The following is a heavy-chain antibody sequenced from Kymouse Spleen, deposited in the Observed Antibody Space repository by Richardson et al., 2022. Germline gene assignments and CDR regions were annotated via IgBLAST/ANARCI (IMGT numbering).Heavy chain of an antibody. D-gene: IGHD5-24*01. V-gene: IGHV4-39*01. Sequence: QLQLQESGPGLVKPSETLSLTCTVSGGSISSSSYYWGWIRQPPGKGLEWIGSIYYSGSTYYNPSLKSRVTISVDTSKNQFSLKLSSVTAADTAVYYCAGLEMATIFDYWGQGTLVTVSS. J-gene: IGHJ4*02. CDR1: GGSISSSSYY. CDR3: AGLEMATIFDY. CDR2: IYYSGST.